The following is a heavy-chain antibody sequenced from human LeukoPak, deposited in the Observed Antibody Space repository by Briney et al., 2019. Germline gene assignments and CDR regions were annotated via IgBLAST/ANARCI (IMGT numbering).Heavy chain of an antibody. V-gene: IGHV4-34*01. Sequence: PSETLSLTCAVYGGSFSGYYWSWIRQPPGKGLEWIGEINHSGSTNYNPSLKSRVTISVDTSKNQFSLKLSSVTAADTAVYYCARGSGGSYVHLLYYYGMDVWGQGTTVTVSS. D-gene: IGHD2-15*01. CDR3: ARGSGGSYVHLLYYYGMDV. CDR2: INHSGST. CDR1: GGSFSGYY. J-gene: IGHJ6*02.